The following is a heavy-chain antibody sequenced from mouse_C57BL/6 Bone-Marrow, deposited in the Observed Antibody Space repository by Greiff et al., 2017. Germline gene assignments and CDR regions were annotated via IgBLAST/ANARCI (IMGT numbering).Heavy chain of an antibody. CDR1: GYTFTSYW. Sequence: QVQLQQSGAELVRPGSSVKLSCKASGYTFTSYWMHWVKQRPIQGLEWIGNIDPSDSETHYNQKFKDKATLTVDKSSSTAYMQLSSLTSEDSAVYYCARGDYDYDVPYFDYWGQGTTLTVSS. CDR2: IDPSDSET. V-gene: IGHV1-52*01. CDR3: ARGDYDYDVPYFDY. J-gene: IGHJ2*01. D-gene: IGHD2-4*01.